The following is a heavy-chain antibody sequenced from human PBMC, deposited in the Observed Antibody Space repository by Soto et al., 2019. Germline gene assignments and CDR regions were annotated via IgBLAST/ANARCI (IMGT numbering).Heavy chain of an antibody. D-gene: IGHD6-13*01. CDR1: GGSISSYY. CDR3: AREVTAAGYGDYFDY. CDR2: IYYSGST. J-gene: IGHJ4*02. Sequence: SETLSLTCTVSGGSISSYYWSWIRQPPGKGLEWIGYIYYSGSTNYNPSLKSRVTISVDTSKNQFSLKLSSVTAADTAVYYCAREVTAAGYGDYFDYWGQGTLVTVSS. V-gene: IGHV4-59*12.